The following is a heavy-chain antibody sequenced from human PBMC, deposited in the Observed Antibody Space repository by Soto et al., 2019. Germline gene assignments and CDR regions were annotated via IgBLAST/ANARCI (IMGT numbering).Heavy chain of an antibody. CDR3: ARGYCTNGVCYDPYWFDP. Sequence: QVQLVQSGAEVKKPGASVKVSCKASGYTFTGYYMHWVRQAPGQGLEWMGWINPNSGGTNYAQKFQGWVTMTRDTSISTAYMELSRLRSDDTAVYYCARGYCTNGVCYDPYWFDPWGQGTLVTVSS. V-gene: IGHV1-2*04. D-gene: IGHD2-8*01. CDR1: GYTFTGYY. CDR2: INPNSGGT. J-gene: IGHJ5*02.